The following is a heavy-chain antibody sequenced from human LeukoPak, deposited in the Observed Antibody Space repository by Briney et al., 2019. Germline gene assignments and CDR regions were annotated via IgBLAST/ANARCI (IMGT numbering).Heavy chain of an antibody. V-gene: IGHV4-38-2*02. D-gene: IGHD3-22*01. Sequence: PSETLSLTCTVSGYSISSGYYWGWIRQPPGKGLEWIGSIYRSGSTYYNPSLKSRVTISVDTSKNQFSLNLRSVTAADTAIYYCARGYYDSNGYSNAFDLWGQGTMVIVSS. CDR2: IYRSGST. CDR1: GYSISSGYY. CDR3: ARGYYDSNGYSNAFDL. J-gene: IGHJ3*01.